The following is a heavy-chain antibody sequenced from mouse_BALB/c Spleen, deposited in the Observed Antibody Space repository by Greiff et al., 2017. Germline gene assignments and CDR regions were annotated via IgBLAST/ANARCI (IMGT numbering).Heavy chain of an antibody. V-gene: IGHV1S127*01. CDR3: TITTGFFDY. D-gene: IGHD1-1*01. Sequence: QVQLKQPGAELVKPGASVKMSCKASGYTFTSYWMHWVKQRPGQGLEWIGVIDPSDSYTSYNQKFKGKATLTVDTSSSTAYMQLSSLTSEDSAVYYCTITTGFFDYWGQGTTLTVSS. CDR2: IDPSDSYT. J-gene: IGHJ2*01. CDR1: GYTFTSYW.